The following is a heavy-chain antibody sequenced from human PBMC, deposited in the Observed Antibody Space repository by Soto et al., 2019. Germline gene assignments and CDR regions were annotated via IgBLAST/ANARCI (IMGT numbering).Heavy chain of an antibody. V-gene: IGHV3-23*01. CDR1: GFTFSSYA. J-gene: IGHJ4*02. CDR3: AKADVLLWFGDLLFDY. CDR2: ISGSGGST. D-gene: IGHD3-10*01. Sequence: GGSLRLSCAASGFTFSSYAMSWVRQAPGKGLEWVSAISGSGGSTYYADSVKGRFTISRDNSKNTLYVQMNSLRAEDTAVYYCAKADVLLWFGDLLFDYWGQGTLVTVSS.